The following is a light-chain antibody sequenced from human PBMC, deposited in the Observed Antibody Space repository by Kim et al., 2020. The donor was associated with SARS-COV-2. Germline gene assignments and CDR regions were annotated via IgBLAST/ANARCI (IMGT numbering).Light chain of an antibody. J-gene: IGLJ3*02. CDR3: QVWDSSTAV. Sequence: VALGRTARIAWGGSDIRGYNVNWDQKKPGQAPVLVIYRDSARPSGIPERFSGSNSESTATLIISTVQAGDDGDYYCQVWDSSTAVFGGGTQLTVL. CDR1: DIRGYN. CDR2: RDS. V-gene: IGLV3-9*01.